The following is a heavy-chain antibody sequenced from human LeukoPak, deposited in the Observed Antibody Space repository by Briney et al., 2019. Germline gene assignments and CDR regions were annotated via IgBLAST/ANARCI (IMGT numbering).Heavy chain of an antibody. J-gene: IGHJ4*02. V-gene: IGHV1-69*13. CDR3: ARGAVGATPPDY. Sequence: GASVKVSCKASGGTFSSYAISWLRQAPGQGLEWMGGIIPIFGTANYAQKFQGRVTITADESTSTAYMELSSLRSEDTAVYYCARGAVGATPPDYWGQGTLVTVSS. CDR2: IIPIFGTA. CDR1: GGTFSSYA. D-gene: IGHD1-26*01.